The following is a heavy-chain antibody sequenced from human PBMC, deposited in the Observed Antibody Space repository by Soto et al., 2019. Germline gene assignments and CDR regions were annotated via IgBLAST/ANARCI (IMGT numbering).Heavy chain of an antibody. J-gene: IGHJ5*01. Sequence: GGSLRLSCEASGFTFRSYGMHWVRQAPGKGLEWVAVMKSDGSRDHIDSVKGRFTIFRDNSKKTLYLQMNNLRPEDSAVYYCANPRSSLEWPPFDSWCHGTLVTVSS. D-gene: IGHD3-3*01. CDR1: GFTFRSYG. CDR3: ANPRSSLEWPPFDS. CDR2: MKSDGSR. V-gene: IGHV3-30*18.